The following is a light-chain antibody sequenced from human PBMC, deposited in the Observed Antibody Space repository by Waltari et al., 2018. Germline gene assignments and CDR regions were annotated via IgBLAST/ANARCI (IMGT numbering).Light chain of an antibody. Sequence: QSALTQPASVSGSPGQSITISCTGTSSYIGSYNLVSWYQQHPGKVPKLIIYEVIKRPSGISDRFSGSKSDNTASLTISGLQAEDEADYYCSSNAAGSSYVVFGGGTRLTVL. J-gene: IGLJ2*01. CDR2: EVI. CDR1: SSYIGSYNL. V-gene: IGLV2-23*02. CDR3: SSNAAGSSYVV.